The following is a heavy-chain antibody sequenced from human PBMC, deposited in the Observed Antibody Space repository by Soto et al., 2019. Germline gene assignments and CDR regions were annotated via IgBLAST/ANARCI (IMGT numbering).Heavy chain of an antibody. CDR3: ARGTHYDILAGYYLPYYGMDV. CDR2: IYHSGST. D-gene: IGHD3-9*01. CDR1: GGSISSSNW. V-gene: IGHV4-4*02. J-gene: IGHJ6*02. Sequence: PSETLSLTCAVSGGSISSSNWWSWVRQPPGKGLEWIGEIYHSGSTNYNPSLKSQVTISVDKSKNQFSLKLSSVTAADTAVSYCARGTHYDILAGYYLPYYGMDVWGQGTTVTVSS.